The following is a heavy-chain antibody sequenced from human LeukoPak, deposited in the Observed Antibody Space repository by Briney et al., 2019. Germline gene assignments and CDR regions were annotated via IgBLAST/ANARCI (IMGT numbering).Heavy chain of an antibody. CDR2: ISGSGTST. V-gene: IGHV3-23*01. Sequence: PGGSLRLSCAASRLTFNNYAMSWVRQAPGKGLEWVSAISGSGTSTYYADSVKGRFTISRDNSKNTLYLQMDSLRVEDTALYYCAKDQAMLLVVTPFDYWGQGTLVTVSS. CDR1: RLTFNNYA. CDR3: AKDQAMLLVVTPFDY. D-gene: IGHD3-22*01. J-gene: IGHJ4*02.